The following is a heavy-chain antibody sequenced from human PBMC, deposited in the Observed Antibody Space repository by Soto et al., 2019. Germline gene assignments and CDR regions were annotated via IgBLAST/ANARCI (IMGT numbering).Heavy chain of an antibody. CDR2: IIPIFGTA. J-gene: IGHJ6*02. V-gene: IGHV1-69*13. D-gene: IGHD6-13*01. CDR3: ARGRALYSSSWVTADYYYYGMDV. Sequence: ASVKVSCKASGGTFSSYAISWVRQAPGQGLEWMGGIIPIFGTANYAQKFQGRVTITADESTSTAYMELSSLRSEDTAVYYCARGRALYSSSWVTADYYYYGMDVWGQGTTVTVSS. CDR1: GGTFSSYA.